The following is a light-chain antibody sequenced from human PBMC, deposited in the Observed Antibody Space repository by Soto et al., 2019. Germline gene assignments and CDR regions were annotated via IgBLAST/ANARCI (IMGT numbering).Light chain of an antibody. CDR1: QSVSSSF. J-gene: IGKJ1*01. CDR3: QQFGSSPTT. V-gene: IGKV3-20*01. Sequence: EIVLTQSPGTLSLSPGERATLSCRASQSVSSSFLAWYQQKPGQAPRLLIYGASSRATGIPDRFSGSGSETDFTLTISGLEPEDFAVYYCQQFGSSPTTFGQGTKVEIK. CDR2: GAS.